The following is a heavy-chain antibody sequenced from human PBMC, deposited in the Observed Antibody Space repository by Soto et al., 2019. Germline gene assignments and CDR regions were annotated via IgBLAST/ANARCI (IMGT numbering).Heavy chain of an antibody. J-gene: IGHJ4*02. D-gene: IGHD4-17*01. V-gene: IGHV4-34*09. CDR1: GGSFSGYY. Sequence: PSETLSLTCAVYGGSFSGYYWSWIRQPPGKGLEWIGEINHRGSTNYNPSLKSRVTISVDTSKNQFSLKLSSVTAADTAVYYCARDIYPYGIFDYWGQGTLVTVSS. CDR3: ARDIYPYGIFDY. CDR2: INHRGST.